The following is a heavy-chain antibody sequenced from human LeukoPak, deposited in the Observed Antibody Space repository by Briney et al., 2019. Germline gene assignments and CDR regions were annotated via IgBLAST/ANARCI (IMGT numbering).Heavy chain of an antibody. V-gene: IGHV1-18*01. Sequence: ASVKVSCKASGYTFTSYGISWVRQAPGQGLERMGWISAYNGNTNYAQKLQGRVTMTTDTSTSTAYMELRSLRSDDTAVYYCARDAKGTSLPDYWGQGTLVTVSS. CDR1: GYTFTSYG. J-gene: IGHJ4*02. D-gene: IGHD2-2*01. CDR3: ARDAKGTSLPDY. CDR2: ISAYNGNT.